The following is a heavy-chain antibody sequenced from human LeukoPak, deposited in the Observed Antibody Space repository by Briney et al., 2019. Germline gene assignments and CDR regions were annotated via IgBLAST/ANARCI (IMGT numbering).Heavy chain of an antibody. Sequence: PSETLSLTCTVSGGSISSYYWSWIRQPPGKGLEWIGYIYYSGSTNYNPSLKSRVTISVDTSKNQFSLKLSSVTAADTAVCYCARAGSGLDYYFDYWGQGTLVTVSS. D-gene: IGHD6-19*01. J-gene: IGHJ4*02. V-gene: IGHV4-59*01. CDR3: ARAGSGLDYYFDY. CDR1: GGSISSYY. CDR2: IYYSGST.